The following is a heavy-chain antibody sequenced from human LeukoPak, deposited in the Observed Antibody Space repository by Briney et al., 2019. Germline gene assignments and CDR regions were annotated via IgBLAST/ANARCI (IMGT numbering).Heavy chain of an antibody. V-gene: IGHV3-30*03. CDR1: GFTFSNSG. Sequence: PGSSLILSCSVSGFTFSNSGIHWVRQAPGKGGEGGAVISHDASSKYHADSVRGRFTISRDSSKRTRYLQMNSLRVEETALYYCATHFDHWGEGTLVTVSS. J-gene: IGHJ4*02. CDR2: ISHDASSK. CDR3: ATHFDH.